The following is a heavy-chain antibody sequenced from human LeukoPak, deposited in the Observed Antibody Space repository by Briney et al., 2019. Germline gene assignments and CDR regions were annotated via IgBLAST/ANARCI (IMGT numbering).Heavy chain of an antibody. CDR3: AKWGDYDVLTGYYVSDY. Sequence: GGSLRLSGAASGFTFSNYAMSWVRQAPGKGLEWVSAITGSGGNTYYADSVKGRFTISRDNSKNTVFLQMNSLRAEDTAVYYCAKWGDYDVLTGYYVSDYWGQGTLVTVSS. J-gene: IGHJ4*02. V-gene: IGHV3-23*01. CDR2: ITGSGGNT. D-gene: IGHD3-9*01. CDR1: GFTFSNYA.